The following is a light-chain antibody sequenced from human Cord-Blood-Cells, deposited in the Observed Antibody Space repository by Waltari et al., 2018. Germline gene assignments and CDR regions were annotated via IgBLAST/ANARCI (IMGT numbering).Light chain of an antibody. V-gene: IGLV2-11*01. CDR1: SSDVGGYNC. CDR3: CSYAGSYTYV. J-gene: IGLJ1*01. Sequence: QSALTQPRSVSGSPGQSVPISCTGTSSDVGGYNCVSWYQQHHGKAPNLIIYDVSKRPSGVPDRFSGSKSGNTASLTISGLQAEDEADYYCCSYAGSYTYVFGTGTKVTVL. CDR2: DVS.